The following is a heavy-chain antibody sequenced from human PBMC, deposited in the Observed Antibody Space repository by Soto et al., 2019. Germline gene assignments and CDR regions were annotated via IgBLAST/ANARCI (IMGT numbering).Heavy chain of an antibody. J-gene: IGHJ6*02. V-gene: IGHV3-23*01. D-gene: IGHD6-13*01. CDR1: GFTFSSYA. CDR2: ISGSGGST. Sequence: GGSLRLSCAASGFTFSSYAMSWVRQAPGKGLEWVSAISGSGGSTYYADSVKGRFTISRDNSKNTLYLQMNSLRAEDTAVYYCATPPGQQRGLYYYYYGMDVWGQGTTVTVSS. CDR3: ATPPGQQRGLYYYYYGMDV.